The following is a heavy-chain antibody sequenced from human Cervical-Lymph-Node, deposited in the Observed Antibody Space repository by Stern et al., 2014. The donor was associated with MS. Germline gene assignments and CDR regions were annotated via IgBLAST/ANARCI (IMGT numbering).Heavy chain of an antibody. CDR3: ARDPRFGATEIDH. CDR1: GYSFTAYY. CDR2: INPHTGDP. J-gene: IGHJ4*02. V-gene: IGHV1-2*02. Sequence: VQLVESGAEVKKPGASVKVSCKASGYSFTAYYLHWVRQAPGQGLEWMGWINPHTGDPTYTQEFQGRVTMTRDTSITTIYMELSSLRSDDTAVYYCARDPRFGATEIDHWGQGTLGTVSS. D-gene: IGHD1-26*01.